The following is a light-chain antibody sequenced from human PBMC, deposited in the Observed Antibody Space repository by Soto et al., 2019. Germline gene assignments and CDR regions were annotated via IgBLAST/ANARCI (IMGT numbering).Light chain of an antibody. Sequence: DIQLTQSPSSLSASVGDRVTLTCRVSQGIAGYLNWCRQKPGKVPELLIYSASILQSGVPSRFSGSGSGTDFTLSISSLQTEDVASYYSQRTYNAPWTFGQGTKVEIK. CDR3: QRTYNAPWT. V-gene: IGKV1-27*01. CDR1: QGIAGY. J-gene: IGKJ1*01. CDR2: SAS.